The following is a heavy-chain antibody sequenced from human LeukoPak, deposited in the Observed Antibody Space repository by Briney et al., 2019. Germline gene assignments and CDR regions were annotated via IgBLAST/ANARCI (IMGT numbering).Heavy chain of an antibody. Sequence: RGSLRLSCAASGFTFSTYAMHGVRQAPGEGLEWVTVISYDGSNRYYPDSVKGRFTISRDTSKNTLYLQVNSLRADDTAVYYCAREYDSSGYPFDYWGQRTLVTVSS. D-gene: IGHD3-22*01. CDR1: GFTFSTYA. CDR3: AREYDSSGYPFDY. V-gene: IGHV3-30-3*01. CDR2: ISYDGSNR. J-gene: IGHJ4*02.